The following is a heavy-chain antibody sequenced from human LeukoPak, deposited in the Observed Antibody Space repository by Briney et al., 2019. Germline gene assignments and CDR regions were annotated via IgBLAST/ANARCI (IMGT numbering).Heavy chain of an antibody. CDR1: GGSFSGYY. CDR2: INHSGST. Sequence: PSETLSLTCAVYGGSFSGYYWSWIRQPPGKGLEWIGEINHSGSTNYNPSLKSRVTISVDTSKNQFSLKLSSVTAADTAVYYCAGSLADLVVVVPAAPMGAFDIWGQGTMVTVSS. CDR3: AGSLADLVVVVPAAPMGAFDI. D-gene: IGHD2-2*01. J-gene: IGHJ3*02. V-gene: IGHV4-34*01.